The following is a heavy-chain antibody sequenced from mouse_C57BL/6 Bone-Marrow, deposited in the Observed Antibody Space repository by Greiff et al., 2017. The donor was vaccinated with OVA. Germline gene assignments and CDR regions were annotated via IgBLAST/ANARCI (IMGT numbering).Heavy chain of an antibody. Sequence: DVQLQESGPGLVKPSQSLSLTCSVTGYSITSGYYWNWIRQFPGNKLEWMGYISYDGSNNYNPSLKNRISITRDTSKNQFFLKLNSVTTEDTATYYCAREGTSFAYWGQGALVTVSA. CDR2: ISYDGSN. V-gene: IGHV3-6*01. J-gene: IGHJ3*01. CDR3: AREGTSFAY. CDR1: GYSITSGYY.